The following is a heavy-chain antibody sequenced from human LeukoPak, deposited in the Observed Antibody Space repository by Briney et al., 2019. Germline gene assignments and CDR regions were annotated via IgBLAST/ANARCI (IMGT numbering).Heavy chain of an antibody. CDR1: GFTFSSCA. D-gene: IGHD6-19*01. Sequence: PGGSLRLSCAASGFTFSSCAMNWVRQAPGKGLECVSVIANDGRTYYANSVKGRFTISRDISKNMVYLQMNSLRADDTAVYYCARDDTSGGYYEFGYWGQGTLVTVSS. V-gene: IGHV3-23*01. CDR2: IANDGRT. J-gene: IGHJ4*02. CDR3: ARDDTSGGYYEFGY.